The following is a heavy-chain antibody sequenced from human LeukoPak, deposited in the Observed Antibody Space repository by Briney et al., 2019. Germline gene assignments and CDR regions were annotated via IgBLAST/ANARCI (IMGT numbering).Heavy chain of an antibody. V-gene: IGHV3-23*01. Sequence: GGSLRLSCAASGFTFSNYAMSWVRQAPGKGLEWVSAVSSDGRSTHSTDSLKGRFTISRDNSKNTLYLQMNSLRAEDTAVYYCARDLSRPPSPGGYWGQGTLVTVSS. CDR3: ARDLSRPPSPGGY. CDR2: VSSDGRST. CDR1: GFTFSNYA. D-gene: IGHD2-15*01. J-gene: IGHJ4*02.